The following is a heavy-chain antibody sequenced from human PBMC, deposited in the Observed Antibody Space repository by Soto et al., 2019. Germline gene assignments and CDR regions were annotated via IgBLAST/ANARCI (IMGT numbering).Heavy chain of an antibody. Sequence: QVQLQESGPGLVKPSHTLTLPCTVSGGSITSGDYYWSWIRQPPGKGLEWIGYILYSGTTNYNPSLEGRLTISVYTSNNQFSLKLTYVTGAEPAVYYCAGNGGLDDWGRGTLVTVSS. CDR1: GGSITSGDYY. D-gene: IGHD2-8*01. J-gene: IGHJ4*02. V-gene: IGHV4-30-4*08. CDR3: AGNGGLDD. CDR2: ILYSGTT.